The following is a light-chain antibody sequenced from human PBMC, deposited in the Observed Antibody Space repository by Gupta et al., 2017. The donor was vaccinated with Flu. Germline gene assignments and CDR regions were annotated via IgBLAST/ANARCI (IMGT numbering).Light chain of an antibody. CDR3: QVWDTRGCHQGDWV. J-gene: IGLJ3*02. Sequence: SCVLTQPPSVSVAPGQTARITCRGNNVGSKSVHWYQQRPGQAPVLVLYDDSDRPSGIPERFSGSKSGNTATLTVSMVGAGDEADYYCQVWDTRGCHQGDWVFGGGTKLTVL. CDR1: NVGSKS. V-gene: IGLV3-21*02. CDR2: DDS.